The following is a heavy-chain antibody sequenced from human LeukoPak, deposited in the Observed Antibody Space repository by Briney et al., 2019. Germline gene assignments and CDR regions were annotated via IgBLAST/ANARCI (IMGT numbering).Heavy chain of an antibody. Sequence: GASLRLSCAASGFTFSSYAMSWVRQAPGKGLEWLSAISGSGGSTYYADSVKGRFTISRDNSKNTLYLQMNSLRAEDTAVYYCAKGHVSYYYYGMDVWGQGTTVTVSS. V-gene: IGHV3-23*01. CDR3: AKGHVSYYYYGMDV. CDR2: ISGSGGST. D-gene: IGHD3-16*01. CDR1: GFTFSSYA. J-gene: IGHJ6*02.